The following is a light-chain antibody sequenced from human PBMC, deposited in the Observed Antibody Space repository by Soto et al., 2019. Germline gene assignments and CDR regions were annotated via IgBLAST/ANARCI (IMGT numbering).Light chain of an antibody. CDR2: EVR. CDR3: SSYTSKSSLI. CDR1: MRDVGAYNL. Sequence: QSVLAQPASVSGSPGQSITISCAGTMRDVGAYNLVSWYQQHPGRAPQLIIYEVRNRPSGISFRFSGSKSGNTASLTISGLQAEDEADYYCSSYTSKSSLIFGGGTKVTAL. J-gene: IGLJ2*01. V-gene: IGLV2-14*01.